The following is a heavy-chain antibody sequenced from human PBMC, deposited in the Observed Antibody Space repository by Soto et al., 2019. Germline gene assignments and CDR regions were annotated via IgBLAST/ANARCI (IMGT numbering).Heavy chain of an antibody. CDR1: GGTFSSYA. J-gene: IGHJ4*02. D-gene: IGHD6-6*01. Sequence: ASVKVSCKASGGTFSSYAISWVRQAPGQGLEWMGGIIPIFGTANYAQKFQGRVTITADESTSTAYMELSSLRSEDTAVYYCARGDNRYSSSSRYFDCWGQGTLVTVSS. V-gene: IGHV1-69*13. CDR3: ARGDNRYSSSSRYFDC. CDR2: IIPIFGTA.